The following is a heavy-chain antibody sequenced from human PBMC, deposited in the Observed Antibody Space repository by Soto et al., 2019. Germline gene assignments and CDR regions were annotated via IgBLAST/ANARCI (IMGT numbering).Heavy chain of an antibody. D-gene: IGHD3-16*01. CDR3: ARDLGGEYFLAFDY. CDR1: GGTFSSYT. J-gene: IGHJ4*02. Sequence: QVQLVQSGAEVKKPGSSVKVSCKASGGTFSSYTISWVRQAPGQGLEWMGRIIPILGIANYAQKFQGRVTITADKSTSTACMELSSLTSDDTAVYYCARDLGGEYFLAFDYWGQGTLVTVFS. V-gene: IGHV1-69*08. CDR2: IIPILGIA.